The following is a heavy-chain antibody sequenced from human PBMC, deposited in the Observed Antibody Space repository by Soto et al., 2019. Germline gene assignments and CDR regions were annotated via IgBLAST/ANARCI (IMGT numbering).Heavy chain of an antibody. D-gene: IGHD5-12*01. CDR1: GGTFSSYA. CDR3: ARDPDGYNPLVWFFDL. J-gene: IGHJ2*01. V-gene: IGHV1-69*01. CDR2: IIPIFGTA. Sequence: QVQLVQSGAEVKKPGSSVKVSCNASGGTFSSYAISWVRQAPGQGLEWMGGIIPIFGTANYAQKFQGRVTITADESTSTAYMELSSLRSEDTAVYYCARDPDGYNPLVWFFDLWGRGTLVTVSS.